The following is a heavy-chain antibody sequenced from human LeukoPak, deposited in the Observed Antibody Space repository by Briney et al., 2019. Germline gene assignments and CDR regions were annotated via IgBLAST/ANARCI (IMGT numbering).Heavy chain of an antibody. Sequence: PSETLSLTCAVYGGSFSGYYWSWIRQPPGKGLEWIGEINHSGSTNYNPSLKSRVTISVDTSKNQFSLKLSSVTAADTAVYYCASPGIAVAGPFDYWGQGTLVTVSS. CDR3: ASPGIAVAGPFDY. D-gene: IGHD6-19*01. CDR1: GGSFSGYY. V-gene: IGHV4-34*01. J-gene: IGHJ4*02. CDR2: INHSGST.